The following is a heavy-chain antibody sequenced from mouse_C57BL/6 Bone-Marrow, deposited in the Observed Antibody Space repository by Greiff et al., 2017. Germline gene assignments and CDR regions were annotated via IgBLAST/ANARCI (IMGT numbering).Heavy chain of an antibody. CDR2: ISDGGSYT. D-gene: IGHD2-4*01. CDR3: ARPLYDYVVAWFAY. V-gene: IGHV5-4*03. CDR1: GFTFSSYA. Sequence: DVKLVESGGGLVKPGGSLKLSCAASGFTFSSYAMSWVRQTPEKRLEWVATISDGGSYTYYPDNVKGRFTISRDNAKNNLYLQMSHLKSEDTAMYYCARPLYDYVVAWFAYWGRGTLVTVSA. J-gene: IGHJ3*01.